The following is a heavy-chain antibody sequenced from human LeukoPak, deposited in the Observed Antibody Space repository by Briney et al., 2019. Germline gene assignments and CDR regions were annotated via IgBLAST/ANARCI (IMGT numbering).Heavy chain of an antibody. V-gene: IGHV1-2*02. CDR1: GYTFTGYY. CDR3: ARRIAGIAAAGPPMNYMDV. CDR2: INSNSGGT. Sequence: ASVKVSCKTSGYTFTGYYMHWVRQAPGQGLEWMGWINSNSGGTNYAQKFHGRVTMTRDTSISTVYMDLSSLTSDDTAVYYCARRIAGIAAAGPPMNYMDVWGKGTTVTISS. D-gene: IGHD6-13*01. J-gene: IGHJ6*03.